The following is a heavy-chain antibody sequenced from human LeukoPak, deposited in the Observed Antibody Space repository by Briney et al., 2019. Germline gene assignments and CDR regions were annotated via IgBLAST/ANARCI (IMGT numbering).Heavy chain of an antibody. CDR1: GFTFSGST. V-gene: IGHV3-73*01. Sequence: GGSLKLSCAASGFTFSGSTMHWVRQASGKGLEWVGRIRSKAKSYATAYAASVKGRFTISRDDSKNTAYLQMNSLKTEDTAVYYCTSSGSYGGMDVWGQGTTVTVSS. J-gene: IGHJ6*02. CDR3: TSSGSYGGMDV. CDR2: IRSKAKSYAT. D-gene: IGHD1-26*01.